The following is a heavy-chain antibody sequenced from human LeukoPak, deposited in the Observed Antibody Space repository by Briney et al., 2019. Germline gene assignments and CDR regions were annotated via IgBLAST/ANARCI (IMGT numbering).Heavy chain of an antibody. Sequence: GASVKVSCKASGYTFTGYFMHWVRQAPGQGLEWMGWINPNSGGTSYAQKFQGRVTMTRDTSISTAYMELSRLRSDDTAVYYCARGAEILYYYYMDVWGKGTTVTISS. D-gene: IGHD2-8*02. CDR3: ARGAEILYYYYMDV. CDR1: GYTFTGYF. J-gene: IGHJ6*03. CDR2: INPNSGGT. V-gene: IGHV1-2*02.